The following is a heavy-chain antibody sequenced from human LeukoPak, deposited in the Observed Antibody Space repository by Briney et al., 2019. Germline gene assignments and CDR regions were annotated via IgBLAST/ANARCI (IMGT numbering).Heavy chain of an antibody. J-gene: IGHJ4*02. V-gene: IGHV3-23*01. CDR1: GFTFSSYA. D-gene: IGHD5-24*01. Sequence: GGSLRLSCAASGFTFSSYAMSWVRQAPGKGLEWVSAISGSGGGTYYADSVKGRFTISRDNSKNTLYLQMNSLRAEDTAVYYCAKGIASDGYNFNRFDYWGQGTLVTVSS. CDR2: ISGSGGGT. CDR3: AKGIASDGYNFNRFDY.